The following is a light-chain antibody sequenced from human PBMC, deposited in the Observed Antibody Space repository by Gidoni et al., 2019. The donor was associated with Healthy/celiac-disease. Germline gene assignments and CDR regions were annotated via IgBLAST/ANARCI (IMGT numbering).Light chain of an antibody. CDR1: QSISSY. V-gene: IGKV1-39*01. CDR2: AAS. J-gene: IGKJ2*01. CDR3: QQSYSTPYT. Sequence: DIQMTQYPSSLSASVGERVTITCRASQSISSYFNWYQQKPGKAPKLLIYAASSLQSGVPSRFSGSGSGTDFTLTISSLQLEDFATYYCQQSYSTPYTFGQGTKLEIK.